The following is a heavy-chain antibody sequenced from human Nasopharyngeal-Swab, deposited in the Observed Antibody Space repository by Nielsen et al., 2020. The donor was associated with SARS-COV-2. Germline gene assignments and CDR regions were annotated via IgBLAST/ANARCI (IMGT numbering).Heavy chain of an antibody. V-gene: IGHV4-61*02. CDR2: LYTSGTT. J-gene: IGHJ6*03. CDR3: ARAILNLGRGDYMDV. D-gene: IGHD1-1*01. Sequence: IRPHAGKGLEWIERLYTSGTTNYNPSLKSRVTISVDTSKAQFSLKLSSVTAADTAVYYCARAILNLGRGDYMDVWGKGTTVTVSS.